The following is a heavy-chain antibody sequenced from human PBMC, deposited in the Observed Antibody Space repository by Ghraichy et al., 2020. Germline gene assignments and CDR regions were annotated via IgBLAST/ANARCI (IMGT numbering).Heavy chain of an antibody. V-gene: IGHV4-4*07. Sequence: ESLNISCTVSGGSISSYYWSWIRQPAGKGLEWIGRIYTSGSTNYNPSLKSRVTMSVDTSKNQFSLKLSSVTAADTAVYYCARGTIVGYFDHWGQGTLVTVSS. J-gene: IGHJ4*02. CDR2: IYTSGST. CDR3: ARGTIVGYFDH. CDR1: GGSISSYY. D-gene: IGHD2-15*01.